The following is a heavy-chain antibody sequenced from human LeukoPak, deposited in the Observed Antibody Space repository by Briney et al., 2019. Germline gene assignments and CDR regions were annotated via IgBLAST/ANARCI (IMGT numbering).Heavy chain of an antibody. CDR2: ISSSSSYI. J-gene: IGHJ2*01. CDR3: ARDSSAWYFDL. Sequence: GGSLRLSCAASGFTFSSYSMNWVRQAPGKGLEWVSSISSSSSYIYYADSVKGRFTISSDNAKNSLYLQMNSLRAEDTAVYYCARDSSAWYFDLWGRGTLVTVSS. CDR1: GFTFSSYS. D-gene: IGHD3-10*01. V-gene: IGHV3-21*01.